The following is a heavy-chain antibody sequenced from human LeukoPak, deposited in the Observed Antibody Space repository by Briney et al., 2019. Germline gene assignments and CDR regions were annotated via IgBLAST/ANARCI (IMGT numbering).Heavy chain of an antibody. CDR3: ARLINYYGSGSSPYYGMDV. V-gene: IGHV1-18*01. Sequence: ASVTVSCKASGYTSTSYSISWVRQAPGQGLEWMGWISAYNGNTNYAQKLQGRVTLTTDTSTSTAYMELRSLRSDDTAVYYCARLINYYGSGSSPYYGMDVWGQGTTVTVSS. J-gene: IGHJ6*02. CDR2: ISAYNGNT. D-gene: IGHD3-10*01. CDR1: GYTSTSYS.